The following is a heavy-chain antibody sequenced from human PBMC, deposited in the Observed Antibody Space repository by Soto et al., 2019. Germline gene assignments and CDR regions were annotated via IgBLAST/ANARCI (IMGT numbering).Heavy chain of an antibody. CDR1: GGTFSSYA. J-gene: IGHJ4*02. CDR2: IIPIFGTA. CDR3: ARSYSGSYFRFDY. Sequence: ASVKVSFKASGGTFSSYAISWVRQAPGQGLEWMGGIIPIFGTANYAQKFQGRVTITADESTSTAYMELSSLRSEDTAVYYCARSYSGSYFRFDYWGQGTLVTVSS. V-gene: IGHV1-69*13. D-gene: IGHD1-26*01.